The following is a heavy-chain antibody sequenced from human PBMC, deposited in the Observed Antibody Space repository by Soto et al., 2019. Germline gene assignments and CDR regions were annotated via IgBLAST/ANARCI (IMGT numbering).Heavy chain of an antibody. CDR1: GGSISSGGYS. D-gene: IGHD1-1*01. CDR2: IYHSGST. Sequence: SETLSLTCAVSGGSISSGGYSWSWIRQPPGKGLEWIGYIYHSGSTYYNPSLQGRVTISVDTSKNQFSLKLSSVTAADTAVYFCAGRSSLASVQVYFREISNYNWFDPWGQGTLVTVSS. V-gene: IGHV4-30-2*03. J-gene: IGHJ5*02. CDR3: AGRSSLASVQVYFREISNYNWFDP.